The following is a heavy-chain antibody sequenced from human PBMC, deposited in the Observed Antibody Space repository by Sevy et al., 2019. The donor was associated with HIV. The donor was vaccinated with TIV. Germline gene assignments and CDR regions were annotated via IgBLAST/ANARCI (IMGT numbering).Heavy chain of an antibody. J-gene: IGHJ4*02. CDR3: AREGYSYGNDY. CDR1: GFTFSSYA. D-gene: IGHD5-18*01. CDR2: ISYDGSNK. V-gene: IGHV3-30-3*01. Sequence: GGSLRLSCAASGFTFSSYAMHWVRQAPGKGLEWVAVISYDGSNKYYADSVKGRFTISRDNSKNTLYLQMNSLGAEDTAVYYCAREGYSYGNDYWGQGTLVTVSS.